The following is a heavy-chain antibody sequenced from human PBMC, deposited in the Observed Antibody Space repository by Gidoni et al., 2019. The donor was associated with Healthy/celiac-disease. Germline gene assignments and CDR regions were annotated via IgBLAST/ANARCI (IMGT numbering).Heavy chain of an antibody. D-gene: IGHD6-13*01. CDR3: AREKPIAAAGYGRLWFDP. CDR1: GYSFTGSF. V-gene: IGHV1-2*06. J-gene: IGHJ5*02. Sequence: QVQLVQSGAEVNKPGASVKFSCKASGYSFTGSFMHWVRQAPGQGLEWMGRINPNGGGTNYAQKFQGRVTMTRDTSISTAYMELSRLRSDDTAVYYCAREKPIAAAGYGRLWFDPWGQGTLVTVSS. CDR2: INPNGGGT.